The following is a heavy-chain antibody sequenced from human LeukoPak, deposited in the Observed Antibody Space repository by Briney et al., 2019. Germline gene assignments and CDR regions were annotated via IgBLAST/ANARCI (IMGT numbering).Heavy chain of an antibody. J-gene: IGHJ4*02. Sequence: GGSLRLSCAASGFTFSSYWMNWVRQAPGKGLVWVSRINGDGSSTYYADSVKGRFTISRDNSKNTLYLQMNSLRAEDTAVYYCAKDGYSYGPYYFDYWGQGTLVTVSS. V-gene: IGHV3-74*01. CDR2: INGDGSST. CDR1: GFTFSSYW. D-gene: IGHD5-18*01. CDR3: AKDGYSYGPYYFDY.